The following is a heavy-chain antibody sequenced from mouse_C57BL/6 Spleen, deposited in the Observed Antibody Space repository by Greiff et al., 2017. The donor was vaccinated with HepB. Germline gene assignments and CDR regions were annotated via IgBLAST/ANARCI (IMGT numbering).Heavy chain of an antibody. V-gene: IGHV1-59*01. D-gene: IGHD1-1*02. CDR1: GYTFTSYW. J-gene: IGHJ4*01. CDR3: ASGGGYAMDY. Sequence: QVQLQQPGAELVRPGTSVKLSCKASGYTFTSYWMHWVKQRPGQGLEWIGVIDPSDSYTNYNQKFKGKATLTVDTSSSTAYMQLSSLTSEDSAVYYCASGGGYAMDYWGQGTSVTVSS. CDR2: IDPSDSYT.